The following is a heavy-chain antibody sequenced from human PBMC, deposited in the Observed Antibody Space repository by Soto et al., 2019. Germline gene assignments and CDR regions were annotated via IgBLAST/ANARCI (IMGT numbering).Heavy chain of an antibody. V-gene: IGHV3-23*01. D-gene: IGHD1-26*01. J-gene: IGHJ4*02. CDR3: VKEGKMGVEGFDF. Sequence: EVHLLESGGGLVQPGGSLRLSCATSGFTFSDHAMHWVRQAPGEGLEWVSGVRGDFVTTPYADSVKGRFTISRDNSKNTLYLQMNSLRAEDPAIYYCVKEGKMGVEGFDFWGQGTLVTVSS. CDR2: VRGDFVTT. CDR1: GFTFSDHA.